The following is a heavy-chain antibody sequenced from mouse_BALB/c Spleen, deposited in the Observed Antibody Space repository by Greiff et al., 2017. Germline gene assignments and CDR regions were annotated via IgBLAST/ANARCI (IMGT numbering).Heavy chain of an antibody. V-gene: IGHV2-6-4*01. D-gene: IGHD2-14*01. J-gene: IGHJ3*01. CDR2: IWGGGST. Sequence: VQVVESGPGLVAPSQSLSITCTVSGFSLSRYSVHWVRQPPGKGLEWLGMIWGGGSTDYNSALKSRLSISKDNSKSQVFLKMNSLQTDDTAMYYCARNEDYRSPFAYWGQGTLVTVSA. CDR1: GFSLSRYS. CDR3: ARNEDYRSPFAY.